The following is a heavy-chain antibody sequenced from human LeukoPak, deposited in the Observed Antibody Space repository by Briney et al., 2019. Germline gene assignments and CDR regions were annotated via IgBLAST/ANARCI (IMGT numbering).Heavy chain of an antibody. CDR2: IIPIFGIA. D-gene: IGHD4-23*01. CDR1: GGTFSSYA. Sequence: SVKVSCKASGGTFSSYAISWVRQAPGQGLEWMGRIIPIFGIANYAQKFQGRVTITADKSTSTAYMELSSLRSEDTAVYYCARVFYGGISDYYFDYWGQGTLVTVPS. V-gene: IGHV1-69*04. CDR3: ARVFYGGISDYYFDY. J-gene: IGHJ4*02.